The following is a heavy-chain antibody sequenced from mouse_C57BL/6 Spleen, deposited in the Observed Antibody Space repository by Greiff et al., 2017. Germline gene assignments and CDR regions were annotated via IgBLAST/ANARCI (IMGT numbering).Heavy chain of an antibody. J-gene: IGHJ2*01. CDR1: GYTFTSYW. V-gene: IGHV1-50*01. Sequence: VQLQQPGAELVKPGASVKLSCKASGYTFTSYWMQWVKQRPGQGLEWIGEIDPSDSYTNYNQKFKGKATLTVDTSSSTAYMQLSSLTSEDSAVYYCARGEDYDYFDYWGQGTTLTVSS. D-gene: IGHD2-4*01. CDR3: ARGEDYDYFDY. CDR2: IDPSDSYT.